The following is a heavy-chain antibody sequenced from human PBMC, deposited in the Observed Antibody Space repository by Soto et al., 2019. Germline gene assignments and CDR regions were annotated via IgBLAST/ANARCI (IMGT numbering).Heavy chain of an antibody. Sequence: ASVKVSCKASGGTFSSYAISWVLQAPGQGLEWMGGIIPIFGTTNYAQKFQGRVTITADKSTSTAYMELSSLRSEDTAVYYCARGSVPLRSNTGFDPWGQGALVTVSS. CDR2: IIPIFGTT. CDR3: ARGSVPLRSNTGFDP. J-gene: IGHJ5*02. V-gene: IGHV1-69*06. D-gene: IGHD3-3*01. CDR1: GGTFSSYA.